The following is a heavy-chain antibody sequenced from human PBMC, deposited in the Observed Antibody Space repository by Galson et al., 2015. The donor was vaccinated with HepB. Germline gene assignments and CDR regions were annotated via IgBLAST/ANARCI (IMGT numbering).Heavy chain of an antibody. D-gene: IGHD1-14*01. CDR3: ARSPGILSPQDGMDV. V-gene: IGHV1-18*01. J-gene: IGHJ6*02. CDR2: IGVYTGDT. CDR1: GYSFINFG. Sequence: SVKVSCKASGYSFINFGVSWVRQAPGQGLEWMGWIGVYTGDTDYAQNAQGRVTMTTDTSTSTAYMELRSLRSDDTAVYYCARSPGILSPQDGMDVWGQGTTVTVSS.